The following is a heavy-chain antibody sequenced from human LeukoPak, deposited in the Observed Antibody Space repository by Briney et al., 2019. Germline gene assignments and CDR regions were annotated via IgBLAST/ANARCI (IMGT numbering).Heavy chain of an antibody. CDR2: AYADGDRK. V-gene: IGHV3-33*01. Sequence: GASVKVSCKVSGYTLTELSMHWVRQAPGKGLEWVAVAYADGDRKYYADSVEGRFIISRDNARRTLDIQMNSLRVEDTALYYCVTGIGYYYAHWGQGTLVTVSS. D-gene: IGHD3-22*01. CDR3: VTGIGYYYAH. CDR1: GYTLTELS. J-gene: IGHJ4*02.